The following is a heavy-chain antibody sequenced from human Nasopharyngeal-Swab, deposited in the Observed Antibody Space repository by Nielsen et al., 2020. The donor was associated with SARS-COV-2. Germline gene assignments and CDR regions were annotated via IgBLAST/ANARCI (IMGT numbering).Heavy chain of an antibody. J-gene: IGHJ2*01. D-gene: IGHD1-20*01. V-gene: IGHV3-9*01. CDR1: GFTFDDYA. CDR3: ARENNWEALRYIDL. Sequence: SLKISCETSGFTFDDYAMYWVRQAPGKGLEWASGISWNGNIRGHADSLEGRFTISRDNAKSSLYLQMNSLRVEDTALYYCARENNWEALRYIDLWGRGTLVTVSS. CDR2: ISWNGNIR.